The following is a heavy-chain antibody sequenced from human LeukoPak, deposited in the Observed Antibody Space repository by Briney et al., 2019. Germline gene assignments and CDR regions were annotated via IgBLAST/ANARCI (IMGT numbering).Heavy chain of an antibody. Sequence: ASVKVSCKASGGTFSSYAISWVRQAPGQGLEWMGGIIPIFGTANYAQKFQGRVTITADESTSTAYMELSSLRSEDTAVYYCARVPSAQPYYFDYWGQGTLVTVSS. CDR3: ARVPSAQPYYFDY. CDR1: GGTFSSYA. CDR2: IIPIFGTA. D-gene: IGHD4/OR15-4a*01. V-gene: IGHV1-69*13. J-gene: IGHJ4*02.